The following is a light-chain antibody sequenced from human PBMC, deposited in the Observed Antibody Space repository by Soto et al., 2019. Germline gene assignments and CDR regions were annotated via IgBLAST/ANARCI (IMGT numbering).Light chain of an antibody. CDR3: SSYMSTSRYV. Sequence: QSALTQPPSVSGSPGQSVTISCTGTSSDVGKYDRVSWYQQPPGTAPKLIIYEVINRPSGVPARFSGSKSGNTASLTISGLQAEDEADYYCSSYMSTSRYVFGAGTTVTVL. V-gene: IGLV2-18*02. J-gene: IGLJ1*01. CDR1: SSDVGKYDR. CDR2: EVI.